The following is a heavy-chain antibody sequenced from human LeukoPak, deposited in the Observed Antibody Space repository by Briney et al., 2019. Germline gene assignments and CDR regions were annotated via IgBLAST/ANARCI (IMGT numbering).Heavy chain of an antibody. V-gene: IGHV3-74*01. Sequence: GGSLSLSCAASGFTFSSYWMHWVRQAPGKGLVWVSRINSDGSSTSYADSVKGRFTISRDNAKNTLYLQMNSLRAEDTAVYYCARAYDSSGYWLYYFDYWGQGTLVTVSS. CDR2: INSDGSST. J-gene: IGHJ4*02. D-gene: IGHD3-22*01. CDR1: GFTFSSYW. CDR3: ARAYDSSGYWLYYFDY.